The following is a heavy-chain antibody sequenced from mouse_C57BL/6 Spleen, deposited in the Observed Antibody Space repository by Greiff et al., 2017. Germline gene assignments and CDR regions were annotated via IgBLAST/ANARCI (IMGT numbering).Heavy chain of an antibody. J-gene: IGHJ1*03. V-gene: IGHV1-81*01. Sequence: QVQLQQSGAELARPGASVKLSCKASGYTFTSYGISWVKQRTGQGLEWIGEIYPRSGNTYYNEKFKGKATLTADKSSSTAYMELRSLTSEDSAVYFCARGDDYDPNWYFDVWGTGTTVTVSS. CDR1: GYTFTSYG. CDR3: ARGDDYDPNWYFDV. CDR2: IYPRSGNT. D-gene: IGHD2-4*01.